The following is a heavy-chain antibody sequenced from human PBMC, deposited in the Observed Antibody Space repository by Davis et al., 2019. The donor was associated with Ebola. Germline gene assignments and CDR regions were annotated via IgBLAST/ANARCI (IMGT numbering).Heavy chain of an antibody. V-gene: IGHV1-2*06. J-gene: IGHJ5*02. CDR3: ARGVLLWFGESWFDP. CDR2: MNPHNGGT. D-gene: IGHD3-10*01. Sequence: ASVKVSCKASGYTFTGYHMHWVRQAPGQGLEWMGRMNPHNGGTNYAQKFRGRVTMSGDTSISTAYMELSRLRNDDTAVYYCARGVLLWFGESWFDPWGQGTLVTVSS. CDR1: GYTFTGYH.